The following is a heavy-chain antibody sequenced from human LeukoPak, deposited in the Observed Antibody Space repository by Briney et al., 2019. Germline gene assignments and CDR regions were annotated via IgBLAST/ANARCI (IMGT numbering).Heavy chain of an antibody. V-gene: IGHV3-23*01. CDR2: ISDGGGTT. J-gene: IGHJ3*02. D-gene: IGHD2-2*01. CDR3: AKRPSSSTTGSASAFDI. CDR1: GFTFSSHA. Sequence: QPGGSLRLSCAASGFTFSSHAMSWVRQAPGKGLEWVSAISDGGGTTFYADSVKGRFAISRGNSKNTLFLQMNSLRAEDTALYYCAKRPSSSTTGSASAFDIWGQGTMVTVSS.